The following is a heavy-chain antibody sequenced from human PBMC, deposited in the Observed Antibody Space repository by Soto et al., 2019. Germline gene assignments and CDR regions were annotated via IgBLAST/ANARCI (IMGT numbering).Heavy chain of an antibody. CDR3: AKDSSSSVDGAFDI. CDR1: GFTFNSYS. D-gene: IGHD6-6*01. CDR2: ISGSGGST. V-gene: IGHV3-23*01. J-gene: IGHJ3*02. Sequence: GGSLRLSCAASGFTFNSYSMNWVRQAPGKGLEWVSAISGSGGSTYYADSVKGRFTISRDNSKNTLYLQMNSLRAEDTAVYYCAKDSSSSVDGAFDIWGQGTMVTVSS.